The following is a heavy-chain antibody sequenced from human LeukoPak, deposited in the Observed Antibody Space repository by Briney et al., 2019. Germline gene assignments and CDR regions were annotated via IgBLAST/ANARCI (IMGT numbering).Heavy chain of an antibody. V-gene: IGHV4-59*12. CDR2: IYYSGST. CDR1: GGSISSYY. CDR3: ARDRPGYDILTGYYFGWFDP. D-gene: IGHD3-9*01. Sequence: SETLSLTCTVSGGSISSYYWSWIRQPPGKGLEWIGYIYYSGSTNYNPSLKSRVTISVDTSKNQFSLKLSSVTAADTDVYYCARDRPGYDILTGYYFGWFDPWGQGTLVTVSS. J-gene: IGHJ5*02.